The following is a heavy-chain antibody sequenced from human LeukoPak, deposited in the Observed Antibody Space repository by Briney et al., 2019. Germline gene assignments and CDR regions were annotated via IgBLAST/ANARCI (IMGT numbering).Heavy chain of an antibody. D-gene: IGHD6-13*01. J-gene: IGHJ4*02. CDR3: ARDRSYTSSYYDY. Sequence: GASVKVSCKASGCTFTGYYMHWVRPAPGQGLEWMGWINPNSGATNYAQKFQGRVTMTSDTSSSTAYMHLRKLTSRDTAVYYCARDRSYTSSYYDYWGQGTLVTVSS. CDR2: INPNSGAT. CDR1: GCTFTGYY. V-gene: IGHV1-2*02.